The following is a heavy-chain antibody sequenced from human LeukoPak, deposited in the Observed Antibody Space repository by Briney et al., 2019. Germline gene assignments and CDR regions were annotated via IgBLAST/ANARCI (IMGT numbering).Heavy chain of an antibody. CDR3: AKARIAAAGTGAFDV. J-gene: IGHJ3*01. V-gene: IGHV3-23*01. CDR1: GFTFSNAW. Sequence: PGGSLRLSCAASGFTFSNAWMSWVRQAPGKGLEWVSAFSASDGSAQYAESVKGRFTISRDNYKNSLYLQMSSLRDEDTAIYYCAKARIAAAGTGAFDVWGQGTMVTVSS. D-gene: IGHD6-13*01. CDR2: FSASDGSA.